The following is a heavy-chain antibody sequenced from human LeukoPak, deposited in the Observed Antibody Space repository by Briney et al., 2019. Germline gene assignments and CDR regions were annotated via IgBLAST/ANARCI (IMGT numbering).Heavy chain of an antibody. Sequence: GGSLRLSCAASGFTFSSYGMHWVRQAPGKGLEWVAVISYDGSNKYYADSVKGRFTISRDNSKNTLYLQMNSLRAEDTAVYYCATFKGVVINTFDYWGQGTLVTVSS. J-gene: IGHJ4*02. CDR3: ATFKGVVINTFDY. D-gene: IGHD3-3*01. CDR2: ISYDGSNK. V-gene: IGHV3-30*03. CDR1: GFTFSSYG.